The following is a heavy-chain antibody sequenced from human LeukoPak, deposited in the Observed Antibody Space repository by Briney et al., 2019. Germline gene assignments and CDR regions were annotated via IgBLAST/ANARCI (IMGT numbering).Heavy chain of an antibody. V-gene: IGHV6-1*01. Sequence: SQTLSLTCAISGDSVSSNSAAWNWIRQSPSRGLEWLGRTYYRSKWYNDYAVSVKSRITINPDTSKNQFSLKLSSVTAADKAVYYCARQVRYSYGLFDYWGQGTLVTVSS. D-gene: IGHD5-18*01. CDR3: ARQVRYSYGLFDY. J-gene: IGHJ4*02. CDR2: TYYRSKWYN. CDR1: GDSVSSNSAA.